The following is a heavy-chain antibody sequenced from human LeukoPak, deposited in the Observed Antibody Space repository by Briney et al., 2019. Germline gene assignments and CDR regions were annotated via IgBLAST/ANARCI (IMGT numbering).Heavy chain of an antibody. Sequence: GGSQRLSCAASGFIFSSYAMSWVRQAPGKGLEWVSYGGSGGSTYYADSVKGRFTVSRDNSESTLYLQMNSLTAEDTAVYYCAKMRGQYYHSYYMDAWGKGTTVTVSS. V-gene: IGHV3-23*01. CDR1: GFIFSSYA. CDR3: AKMRGQYYHSYYMDA. CDR2: GGSGGST. J-gene: IGHJ6*03.